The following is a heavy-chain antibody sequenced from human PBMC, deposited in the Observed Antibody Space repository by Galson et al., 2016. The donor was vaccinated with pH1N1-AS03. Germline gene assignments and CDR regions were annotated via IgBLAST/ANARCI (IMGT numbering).Heavy chain of an antibody. CDR3: ARSDGRGDNFGYMRWFDP. Sequence: SETLSLTCDVSGGSITSGNWWNWVRQPPGQGLEWIGEVYHSGTTNYNSSLKSRVTMSVNKSKNQFSLKLNSVTAADTAVYYCARSDGRGDNFGYMRWFDPWGQGTLVTVSS. CDR2: VYHSGTT. CDR1: GGSITSGNW. D-gene: IGHD5-12*01. J-gene: IGHJ5*02. V-gene: IGHV4/OR15-8*01.